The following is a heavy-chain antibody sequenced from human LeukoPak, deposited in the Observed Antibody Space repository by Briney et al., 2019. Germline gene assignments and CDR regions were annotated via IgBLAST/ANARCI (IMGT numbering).Heavy chain of an antibody. J-gene: IGHJ4*02. CDR2: IYYSGST. Sequence: SETLSLTCTVSGGSISSYYWSWIRQPPGKGLEWIGHIYYSGSTNYNPSLKSRVTISVDTSKNQFPLKLSSVTAADTAVYYCAGTYCGGDCYSRLVYYFDYWGQGTLVTVSS. V-gene: IGHV4-59*01. CDR3: AGTYCGGDCYSRLVYYFDY. CDR1: GGSISSYY. D-gene: IGHD2-21*02.